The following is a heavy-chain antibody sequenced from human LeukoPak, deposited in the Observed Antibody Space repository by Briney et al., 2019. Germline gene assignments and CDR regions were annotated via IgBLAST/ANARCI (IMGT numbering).Heavy chain of an antibody. V-gene: IGHV1-8*01. CDR2: MNPNSGNT. D-gene: IGHD6-13*01. Sequence: ASVKVSCKASGYTFTSYGINWVRQATGQGLEWMGWMNPNSGNTGYAQKFQGRVTMTRNTSISTAYMELSSLRSEDTAVYYCARGTSSWSRYYYYMDVWGKGTTVTISS. CDR3: ARGTSSWSRYYYYMDV. CDR1: GYTFTSYG. J-gene: IGHJ6*03.